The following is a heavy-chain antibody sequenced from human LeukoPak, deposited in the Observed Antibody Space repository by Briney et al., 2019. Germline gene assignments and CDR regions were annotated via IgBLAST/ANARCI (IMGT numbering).Heavy chain of an antibody. CDR3: AKYRVPNDYYYYGMDV. CDR2: ISGSGGST. Sequence: QPGGSLRLSCAASGFTFSSYGMSWVRQAPEKGLEWVSAISGSGGSTYYADSVKGRFTISRDNSKNTLYLQMNSLRAEDTAVYYCAKYRVPNDYYYYGMDVWGQGTTVTVSS. CDR1: GFTFSSYG. D-gene: IGHD3-10*01. V-gene: IGHV3-23*01. J-gene: IGHJ6*02.